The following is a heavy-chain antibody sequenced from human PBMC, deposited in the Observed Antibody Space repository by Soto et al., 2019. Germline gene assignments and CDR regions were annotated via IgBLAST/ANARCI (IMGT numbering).Heavy chain of an antibody. D-gene: IGHD1-1*01. CDR2: INHSGST. CDR1: GGSFSGYS. CDR3: ATANWSHHYFGP. V-gene: IGHV4-34*01. J-gene: IGHJ5*02. Sequence: QVRLQKWGTGLLKSSETLSLTCAVYGGSFSGYSWSWLRQPPGKGLEWIGEINHSGSTNYNPSLKSRVTISVDTSNNQFSLKLTSITAADTGVYYCATANWSHHYFGPWGQGTLVTVSS.